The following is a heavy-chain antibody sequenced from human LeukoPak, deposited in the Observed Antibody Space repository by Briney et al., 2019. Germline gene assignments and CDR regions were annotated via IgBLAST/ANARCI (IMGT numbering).Heavy chain of an antibody. V-gene: IGHV1-8*01. CDR2: MNPNSGNT. D-gene: IGHD6-19*01. J-gene: IGHJ3*02. CDR3: ARSLAVAGTLGLDAFDI. Sequence: ASVTVSRKASGYTFTSYDINWVRQATGQGREWMGWMNPNSGNTGYAQKFQGRVTMTRNTSISTAYMKLSSLRSEDTAVYHCARSLAVAGTLGLDAFDIWGQGTMVTVSS. CDR1: GYTFTSYD.